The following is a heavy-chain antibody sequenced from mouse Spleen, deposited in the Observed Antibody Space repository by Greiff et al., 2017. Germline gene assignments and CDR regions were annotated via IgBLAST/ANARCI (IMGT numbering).Heavy chain of an antibody. J-gene: IGHJ3*01. CDR1: GFTFSSYA. Sequence: EVKLVESGGGLVKRGGSLKLSCAASGFTFSSYAMSWVRQTPEKRLEWVATISSGGGNTYYPDSVKGRFTISRDNAKNTLYLQMSSLKSEDTAMYYCARQGRAWFAYWGQGTLVTVSA. CDR3: ARQGRAWFAY. V-gene: IGHV5-9*04. CDR2: ISSGGGNT.